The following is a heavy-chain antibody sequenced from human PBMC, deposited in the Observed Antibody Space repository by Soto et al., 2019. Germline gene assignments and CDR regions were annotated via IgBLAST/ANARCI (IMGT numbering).Heavy chain of an antibody. CDR2: ISAYNGNT. D-gene: IGHD6-19*01. Sequence: ASVKVSCKASGYTFTSYGISWVRQAPGQGLEWMGWISAYNGNTNYAQKLQGRVTMTTDTSTSTAYKELRSLRSDDTAVYYCGRVKTVGGQLIDYWGQGTLVTVSS. CDR1: GYTFTSYG. CDR3: GRVKTVGGQLIDY. J-gene: IGHJ4*02. V-gene: IGHV1-18*01.